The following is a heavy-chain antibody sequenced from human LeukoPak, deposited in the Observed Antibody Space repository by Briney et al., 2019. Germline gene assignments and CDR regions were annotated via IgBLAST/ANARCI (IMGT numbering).Heavy chain of an antibody. Sequence: PGGSLRLSCAASGFTFSAYSMHWVRQAPGKGLEYVSAISSNGGNGGSTYYANSVKGRFTISRDNSKNTLYLQMGSLKTEDMAVYYCARVSGYGHFDYWGQGTLVTVSS. CDR1: GFTFSAYS. CDR2: ISSNGGNGGST. J-gene: IGHJ4*02. D-gene: IGHD5-12*01. V-gene: IGHV3-64*01. CDR3: ARVSGYGHFDY.